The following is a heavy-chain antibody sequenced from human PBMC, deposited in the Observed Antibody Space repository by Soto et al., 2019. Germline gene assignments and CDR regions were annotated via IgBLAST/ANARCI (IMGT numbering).Heavy chain of an antibody. CDR1: GFTFSSYS. Sequence: EVQLVESGGGLVQPGGSLRLSCAASGFTFSSYSMHWVRQAPGKGLEYVSAISSNGGSTYYANSVKGRFTISRDNSKNTLYLQMGSLRAEDMAVYYCARDRPIARTNYYFDYWGQGTLVTVSS. J-gene: IGHJ4*02. CDR2: ISSNGGST. CDR3: ARDRPIARTNYYFDY. D-gene: IGHD1-7*01. V-gene: IGHV3-64*01.